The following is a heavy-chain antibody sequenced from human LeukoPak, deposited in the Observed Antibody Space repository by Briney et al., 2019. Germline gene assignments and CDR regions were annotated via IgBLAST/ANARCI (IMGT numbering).Heavy chain of an antibody. CDR3: ARAGKWLPDDLDY. Sequence: PGGSLRLSFTASGFTFSSFGMHGVRQAPGKGLEWVAFTSFDENKKYYADSVKGRFTVSRDNSKNTLWLQLNNLRTEDMAVYYCARAGKWLPDDLDYWGQGTLVTVSS. V-gene: IGHV3-33*01. CDR1: GFTFSSFG. CDR2: TSFDENKK. J-gene: IGHJ4*02. D-gene: IGHD3-10*01.